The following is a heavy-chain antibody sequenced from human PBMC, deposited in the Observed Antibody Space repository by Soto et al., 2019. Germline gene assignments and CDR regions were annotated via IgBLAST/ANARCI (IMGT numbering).Heavy chain of an antibody. V-gene: IGHV3-30*18. J-gene: IGHJ4*02. CDR2: TSYDGSNK. CDR1: GFTFSTNG. Sequence: GGSLRLSCAASGFTFSTNGMHWVRQAPGKGLEWVAITSYDGSNKYYADSVKGRLTISRDNSKNTLYLQMNSLRAEDTAVYYCAKDRVESGLGEVDYWGQGTLVTVSS. CDR3: AKDRVESGLGEVDY. D-gene: IGHD3-16*01.